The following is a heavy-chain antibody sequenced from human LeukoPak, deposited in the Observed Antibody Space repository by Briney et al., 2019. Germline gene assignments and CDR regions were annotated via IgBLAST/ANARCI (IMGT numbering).Heavy chain of an antibody. CDR3: AREREGDFDY. CDR2: INQDGSEK. CDR1: GFTFRTYW. Sequence: GGSLRLSCAASGFTFRTYWMTWVRQAPGKGLQWVANINQDGSEKNYVGSVKGRFTISRDNAKNSLYLEINTPRADDTAVYYCAREREGDFDYWGQGTLVTVSS. D-gene: IGHD5-24*01. V-gene: IGHV3-7*05. J-gene: IGHJ4*02.